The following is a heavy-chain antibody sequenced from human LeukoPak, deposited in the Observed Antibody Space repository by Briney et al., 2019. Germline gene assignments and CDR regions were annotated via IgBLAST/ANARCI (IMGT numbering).Heavy chain of an antibody. Sequence: PGGSLRLSCAGSGFTFSRYTFNWVRQAPGKGLEWVGFIRSKAYGGTTEYAASVKGRFTISRDDSKSIAYLQTNSLKTEDTAVYYCYSGYRDYWGQGTLVTVSS. CDR1: GFTFSRYT. V-gene: IGHV3-49*04. CDR2: IRSKAYGGTT. CDR3: YSGYRDY. D-gene: IGHD3-10*01. J-gene: IGHJ4*02.